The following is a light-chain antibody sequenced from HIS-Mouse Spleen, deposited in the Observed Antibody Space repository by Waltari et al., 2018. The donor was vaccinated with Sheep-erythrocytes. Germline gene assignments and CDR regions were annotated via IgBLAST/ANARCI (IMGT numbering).Light chain of an antibody. J-gene: IGKJ2*01. CDR2: LGS. CDR1: QSLLHSNGYNY. CDR3: MQALQTPVSLNGYT. V-gene: IGKV2-28*01. Sequence: DIVMTQSPLSLPVTPGEPASISCRSSQSLLHSNGYNYLDWYLQKPGQSPQLLIYLGSNRASGVPDRFSGSGSGTYFTLKISRVEDEDVGVYYCMQALQTPVSLNGYTFGQGTKLEIK.